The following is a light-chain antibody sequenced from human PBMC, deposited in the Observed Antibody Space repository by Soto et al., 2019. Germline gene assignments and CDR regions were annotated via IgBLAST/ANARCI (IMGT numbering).Light chain of an antibody. V-gene: IGLV1-44*01. CDR2: SDY. CDR3: AAWDDGLNGYV. J-gene: IGLJ1*01. Sequence: QSVLTQPPSASGTPGQRVTISCSGSSSNIGSNTVSWHQQLPGSAPKPLIYSDYQRPSDVPDRFSASKSGTSASLAITGLQSEDEADYFCAAWDDGLNGYVFGTATKLTVL. CDR1: SSNIGSNT.